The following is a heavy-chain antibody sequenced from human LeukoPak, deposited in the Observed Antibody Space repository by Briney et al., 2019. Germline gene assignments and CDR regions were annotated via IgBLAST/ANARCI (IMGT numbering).Heavy chain of an antibody. CDR1: GFTFSNYA. J-gene: IGHJ4*02. Sequence: GGSLRLSCAASGFTFSNYAMSWVRQAPGKGLEWVSTISGSGDTTYYADSVKGRFTISRDNSKNTLYLQMNSLRAEDTAVYYCAKAETQAMVLPGNYWGQGTLVTVSS. CDR3: AKAETQAMVLPGNY. D-gene: IGHD5-18*01. V-gene: IGHV3-23*01. CDR2: ISGSGDTT.